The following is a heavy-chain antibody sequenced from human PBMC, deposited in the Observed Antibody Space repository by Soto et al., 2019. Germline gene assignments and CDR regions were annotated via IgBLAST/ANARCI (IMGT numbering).Heavy chain of an antibody. CDR3: ARGVRSTMVLGVYTYYYYGMDV. J-gene: IGHJ6*02. V-gene: IGHV1-69*01. CDR1: GGTFSSYA. CDR2: IIPIFGTA. Sequence: QVQLVQSGAEVKKPGSSVKVSCKASGGTFSSYAISWVRQAPGQGLEWMGGIIPIFGTANYAQKFQGRVTITADEATSSAYMVVMSMRSEDAAVYYYARGVRSTMVLGVYTYYYYGMDVWGQGTTVTVSS. D-gene: IGHD3-10*01.